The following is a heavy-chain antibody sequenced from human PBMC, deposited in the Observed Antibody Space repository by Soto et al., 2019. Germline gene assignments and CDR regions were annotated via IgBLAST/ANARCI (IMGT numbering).Heavy chain of an antibody. J-gene: IGHJ4*02. CDR3: ARDTHWVLSYDSSGYYYDY. CDR2: IIPILGIA. D-gene: IGHD3-22*01. V-gene: IGHV1-69*04. Sequence: ASVKVSCKASGGTFSSYTISWVRQAPGQGLEWMGRIIPILGIANYAQKFQGRVTITADKSTSTAYMELSSLRSEDTAVYYCARDTHWVLSYDSSGYYYDYWGQGTLVTVSS. CDR1: GGTFSSYT.